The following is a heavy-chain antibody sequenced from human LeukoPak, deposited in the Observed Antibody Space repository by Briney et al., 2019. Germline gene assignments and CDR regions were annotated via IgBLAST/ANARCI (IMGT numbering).Heavy chain of an antibody. J-gene: IGHJ6*03. Sequence: PGGSLRLSCAGSEFTFSSYSMHWVRQAPGKGLEWVSSISGRSDDIYYADSVQGRFTISRDNSKNSLYLQMNSLRAEDTAVYYCAKVHYYDSRYYYYYMDVWGKGTTVTISS. V-gene: IGHV3-21*04. CDR1: EFTFSSYS. CDR3: AKVHYYDSRYYYYYMDV. D-gene: IGHD3-22*01. CDR2: ISGRSDDI.